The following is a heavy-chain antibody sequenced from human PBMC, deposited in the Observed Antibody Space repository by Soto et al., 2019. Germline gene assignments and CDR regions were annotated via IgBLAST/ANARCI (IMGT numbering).Heavy chain of an antibody. V-gene: IGHV3-48*03. J-gene: IGHJ6*02. Sequence: PGGSLRLSCAASGFTFSSYEMNWVRQAPGKGLEWVSYISSSGSTIYYADSVKGRFTISRDNAKNSLYLQMNSLRAEDTAVYYCASDRYCTNGVCYGWYYYGMDVWGQGTTVTVSS. CDR2: ISSSGSTI. CDR1: GFTFSSYE. D-gene: IGHD2-8*01. CDR3: ASDRYCTNGVCYGWYYYGMDV.